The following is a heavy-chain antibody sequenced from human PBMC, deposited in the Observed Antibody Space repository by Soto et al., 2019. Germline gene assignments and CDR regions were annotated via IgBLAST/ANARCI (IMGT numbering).Heavy chain of an antibody. J-gene: IGHJ6*02. Sequence: GASVEVSCKASGYTFTSYGIHWVRQAPGQRLEWTGWINAGNGNTKYSEKFQGRVTITRDTSASTAYLELSSLRSEDTAVYYCARDPNARSAYYPQHYSGMDVSGHCSKVTVSS. V-gene: IGHV1-3*01. CDR3: ARDPNARSAYYPQHYSGMDV. D-gene: IGHD3-22*01. CDR2: INAGNGNT. CDR1: GYTFTSYG.